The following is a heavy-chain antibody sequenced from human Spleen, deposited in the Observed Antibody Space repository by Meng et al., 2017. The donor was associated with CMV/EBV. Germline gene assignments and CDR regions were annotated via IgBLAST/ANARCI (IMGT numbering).Heavy chain of an antibody. D-gene: IGHD2-2*01. J-gene: IGHJ4*02. CDR2: ISLDGSDK. CDR3: ARPITRNIVLLPAAIDY. V-gene: IGHV3-30*04. CDR1: GFALRTYA. Sequence: GFALRTYAMHWVRQAPGKGLEWVAVISLDGSDKYYSDSVKGRFTISRDNSKNALYLRMNSLRAEDTAVYFCARPITRNIVLLPAAIDYWGQGTLAPSPQ.